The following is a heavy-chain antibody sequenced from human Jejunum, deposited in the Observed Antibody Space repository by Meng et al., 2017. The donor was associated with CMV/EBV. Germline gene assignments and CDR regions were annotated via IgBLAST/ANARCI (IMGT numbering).Heavy chain of an antibody. CDR1: GFYFADYT. Sequence: SGFYFADYTMHWLRRVPGRGLEWVSLIELDGGGTYYADSVKGRFTISRDNSKHSLYLKMNNLRREDTAFYYCAKDLGSSSHAFDYWGQGTLVTVSS. CDR3: AKDLGSSSHAFDY. J-gene: IGHJ4*02. CDR2: IELDGGGT. D-gene: IGHD6-6*01. V-gene: IGHV3-43*01.